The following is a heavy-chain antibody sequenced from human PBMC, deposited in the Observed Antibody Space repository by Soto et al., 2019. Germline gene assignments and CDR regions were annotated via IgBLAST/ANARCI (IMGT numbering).Heavy chain of an antibody. Sequence: VKVSCKASGVTYNTFAVSWVRQAPGQGLEWMGGIIPVLGPAFYAQKFQGRVTITADKSTSTAYLELTSLRSDDTAVYYCVRAAKRYFDYWGQGTLVTVSS. CDR1: GVTYNTFA. CDR3: VRAAKRYFDY. CDR2: IIPVLGPA. D-gene: IGHD6-25*01. V-gene: IGHV1-69*10. J-gene: IGHJ4*02.